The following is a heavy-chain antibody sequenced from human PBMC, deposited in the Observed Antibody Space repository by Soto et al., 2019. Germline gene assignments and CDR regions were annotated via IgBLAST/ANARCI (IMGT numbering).Heavy chain of an antibody. CDR3: ARALLGYCSSTSCSPFDP. Sequence: QVQLVQSGAEVKKPGSSVKVSCKASGGTFSNYAISWVRQAPGQGLEWMGGIIPIFGTANYAQKFQGRVTITADESTSTVYMELSSLRSEDTAMYYCARALLGYCSSTSCSPFDPWGQGTLVTVSS. J-gene: IGHJ5*02. D-gene: IGHD2-2*03. V-gene: IGHV1-69*01. CDR1: GGTFSNYA. CDR2: IIPIFGTA.